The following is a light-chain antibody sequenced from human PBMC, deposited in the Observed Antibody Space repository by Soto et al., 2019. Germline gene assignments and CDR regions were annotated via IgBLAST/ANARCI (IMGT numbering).Light chain of an antibody. CDR1: SSDIGSNT. CDR3: ASWDDSLNGWV. CDR2: SDN. V-gene: IGLV1-44*01. Sequence: QSVLTQPPSASGTPGQRVAISCSGSSSDIGSNTVNWYQHLPGTAPQLLMYSDNQRPSGVPDRFSGSKSGASASLAISGLQSEDEGDYYCASWDDSLNGWVFGGGTKVTDL. J-gene: IGLJ3*02.